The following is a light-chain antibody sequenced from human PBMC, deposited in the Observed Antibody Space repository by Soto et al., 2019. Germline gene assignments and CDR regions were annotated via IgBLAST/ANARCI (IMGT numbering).Light chain of an antibody. CDR1: NSDVGGYDY. V-gene: IGLV2-14*01. CDR3: SSVTSFPTGV. J-gene: IGLJ3*02. CDR2: HVT. Sequence: QSALTQPRSVSGSPGQSITISCTGSNSDVGGYDYVSWYQQHPGKVPKLLIYHVTKRPSGAADRFSGSKSGNTASLTISGLQPEDEAYYCCSSVTSFPTGVFGGGTKLTVL.